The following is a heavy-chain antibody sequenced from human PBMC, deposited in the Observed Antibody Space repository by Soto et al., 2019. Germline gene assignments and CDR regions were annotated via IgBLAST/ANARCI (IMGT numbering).Heavy chain of an antibody. V-gene: IGHV1-69*01. Sequence: QMQLVQSGAEVKKPGSSVKVSCKASGDTSSTYSISWVRQGPGQGLEWMGEIIPIFGTAYYSQKFQDRVTISADASTTTVQMELSSLRSDDTAVYYCARGRVGSMNWFDPWGQGTLVTVSS. CDR1: GDTSSTYS. D-gene: IGHD1-26*01. CDR2: IIPIFGTA. J-gene: IGHJ5*02. CDR3: ARGRVGSMNWFDP.